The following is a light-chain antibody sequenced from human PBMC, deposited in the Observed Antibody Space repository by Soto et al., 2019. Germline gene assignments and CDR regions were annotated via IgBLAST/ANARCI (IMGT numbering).Light chain of an antibody. CDR1: QSVTSN. Sequence: EIVMTQSPATLSVSPGERATLSCRASQSVTSNFAWYQQKPGQAPRLLIYDASTRATGIPARFSGSGSGTEFTLTISSLQSEDFAVYYCQQYNTWPRTFGQGTKVDIK. CDR3: QQYNTWPRT. V-gene: IGKV3-15*01. J-gene: IGKJ1*01. CDR2: DAS.